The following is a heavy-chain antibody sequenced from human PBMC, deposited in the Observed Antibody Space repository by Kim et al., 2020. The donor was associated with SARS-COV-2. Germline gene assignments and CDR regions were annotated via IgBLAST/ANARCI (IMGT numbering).Heavy chain of an antibody. V-gene: IGHV4-39*01. D-gene: IGHD6-19*01. J-gene: IGHJ6*02. Sequence: SRVTISVDTSKNQFSLKLSSVTAADTAVYYCARPGIAVAGVGYYYYGMDVWGQGTTVTVSS. CDR3: ARPGIAVAGVGYYYYGMDV.